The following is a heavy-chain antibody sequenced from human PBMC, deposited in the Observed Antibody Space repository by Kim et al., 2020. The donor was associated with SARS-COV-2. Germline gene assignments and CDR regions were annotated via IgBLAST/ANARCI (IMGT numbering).Heavy chain of an antibody. CDR2: NNDGTTT. CDR3: TTAFEY. V-gene: IGHV3-74*01. Sequence: NNDGTTTYSADSVGGRFTVSRDNSKNMVYLQMHSLGAEDTALYYCTTAFEYWGQGTLVTVSS. J-gene: IGHJ4*02.